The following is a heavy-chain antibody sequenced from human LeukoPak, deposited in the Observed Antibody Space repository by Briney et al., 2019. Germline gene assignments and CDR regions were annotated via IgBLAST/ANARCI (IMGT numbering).Heavy chain of an antibody. CDR1: DGSISSSSYY. CDR3: ARIGYSSWIDY. V-gene: IGHV4-39*01. Sequence: SETLSLTCTVSDGSISSSSYYWGWIRQPPGKGLEWIGYIYYSGSTYYNPSLKSRVTISVDTSKNEFSLKLNSVTAADAAVYFCARIGYSSWIDYWGQGTPVTVSS. D-gene: IGHD6-6*01. J-gene: IGHJ4*02. CDR2: IYYSGST.